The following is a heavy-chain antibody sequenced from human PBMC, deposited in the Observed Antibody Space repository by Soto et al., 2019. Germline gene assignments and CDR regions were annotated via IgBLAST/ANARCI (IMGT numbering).Heavy chain of an antibody. D-gene: IGHD3-22*01. CDR2: IKSKTDGGTT. CDR1: GFTFSNAW. CDR3: TTDPHTYDSSGYYAFGKKDYYGMDV. V-gene: IGHV3-15*07. J-gene: IGHJ6*02. Sequence: PGGSLRLSCAASGFTFSNAWMNWVRQAPGKGLEWVGRIKSKTDGGTTDYAAPVKGRFTISRDDSKNTLYLQMNSLKTEDTAVYYCTTDPHTYDSSGYYAFGKKDYYGMDVWGQGTTVTVSS.